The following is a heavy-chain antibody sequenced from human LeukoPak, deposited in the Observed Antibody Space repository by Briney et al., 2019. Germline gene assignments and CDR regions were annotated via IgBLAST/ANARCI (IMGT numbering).Heavy chain of an antibody. Sequence: SETLSLTCTVSGGSISSYYWSWIRQPPGKGLEWIGYIYYSGSTNYNPSLKSRVTISVDTSKNQFSLKLSSVTAADTAVYYCARVACSSTSCYPEFDYWGQGTLVTVSS. CDR3: ARVACSSTSCYPEFDY. CDR2: IYYSGST. D-gene: IGHD2-2*01. J-gene: IGHJ4*02. V-gene: IGHV4-59*12. CDR1: GGSISSYY.